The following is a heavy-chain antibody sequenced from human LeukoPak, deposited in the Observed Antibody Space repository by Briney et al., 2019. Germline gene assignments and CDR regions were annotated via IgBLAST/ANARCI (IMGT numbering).Heavy chain of an antibody. CDR3: ARDLHFTRGSGSYYYYYYMDV. Sequence: GGSLRLSCAASGFTFSSYSMNWVRQAPGKGLEWVSSISSSSSYIYYADSVKGRFTISRDNAKNSLYLKMNSLRAEDTAVYYCARDLHFTRGSGSYYYYYYMDVWGKGTTVTVSS. CDR2: ISSSSSYI. CDR1: GFTFSSYS. D-gene: IGHD3-10*01. J-gene: IGHJ6*03. V-gene: IGHV3-21*01.